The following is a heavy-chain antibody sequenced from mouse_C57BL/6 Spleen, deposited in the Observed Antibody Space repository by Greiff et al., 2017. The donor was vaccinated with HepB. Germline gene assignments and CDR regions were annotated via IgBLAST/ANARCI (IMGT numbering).Heavy chain of an antibody. CDR3: ARWGDSNYNYAMDY. CDR2: IDPSDSYT. D-gene: IGHD2-5*01. V-gene: IGHV1-69*01. Sequence: VQLQQPGAELVMPGASVKLSCKASGYTFTSYWMHWVKQRPGQGLEWIGEIDPSDSYTNYNQKFKGKSTLTVDKSSSTAYMQLISLTSEDSAVYYCARWGDSNYNYAMDYWGQGTSVTVSS. CDR1: GYTFTSYW. J-gene: IGHJ4*01.